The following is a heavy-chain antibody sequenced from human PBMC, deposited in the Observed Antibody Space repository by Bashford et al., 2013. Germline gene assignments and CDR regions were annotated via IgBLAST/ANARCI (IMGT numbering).Heavy chain of an antibody. D-gene: IGHD2-21*01. J-gene: IGHJ4*02. Sequence: VRQAPGKGLEWVAVISYDGKNKYYAESVKDRFTISRDNSKNTLYLQMNSLRPEDTAVYYCDERLLGFLLSESFDYWGQGTLVTVSS. CDR2: ISYDGKNK. V-gene: IGHV3-30*18. CDR3: DERLLGFLLSESFDY.